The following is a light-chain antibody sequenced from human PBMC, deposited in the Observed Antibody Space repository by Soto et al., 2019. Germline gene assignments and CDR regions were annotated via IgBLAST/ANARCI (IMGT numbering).Light chain of an antibody. Sequence: EIVMTQSPVTLSVSPGERATLSCRASQSVSSNLAWYQQKPGQAPRLLIYGASTRATGVPARFSGSGSGTEFTLTISSLQSEDFAVYYCQQYNNWPPLTFGGGT. V-gene: IGKV3-15*01. CDR2: GAS. CDR3: QQYNNWPPLT. J-gene: IGKJ4*01. CDR1: QSVSSN.